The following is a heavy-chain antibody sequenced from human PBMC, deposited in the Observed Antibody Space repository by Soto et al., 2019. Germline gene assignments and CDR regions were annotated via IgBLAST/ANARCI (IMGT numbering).Heavy chain of an antibody. J-gene: IGHJ5*02. CDR1: GYTFTSYA. CDR3: AGAPGDCSSASCYNWFDP. CDR2: ISANNGNT. V-gene: IGHV1-18*01. Sequence: ASVKVSCKASGYTFTSYAISWVRQAPGQGLEWMGWISANNGNTNYAQKLQGRVTMTTDTSTSTAYMELRSLRSDDTAVYYCAGAPGDCSSASCYNWFDPWGQGTLVTVSS. D-gene: IGHD2-2*01.